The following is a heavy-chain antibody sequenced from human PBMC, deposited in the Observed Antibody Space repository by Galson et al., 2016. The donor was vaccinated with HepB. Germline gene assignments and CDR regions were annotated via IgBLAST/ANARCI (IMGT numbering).Heavy chain of an antibody. Sequence: ETLSLTCTVSGGSISTSGYYWGWIRQPPGKGLEWIGSIFYSGTTYYTPSLKSRGTTSEDTSKNQFSLKLNSVTAADTAVYFCARHTDNWDFDYWGQGTLVTVSA. CDR2: IFYSGTT. V-gene: IGHV4-39*01. J-gene: IGHJ4*02. CDR1: GGSISTSGYY. D-gene: IGHD1-20*01. CDR3: ARHTDNWDFDY.